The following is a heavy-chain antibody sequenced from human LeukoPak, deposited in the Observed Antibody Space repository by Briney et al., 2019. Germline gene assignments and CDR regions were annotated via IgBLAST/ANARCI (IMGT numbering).Heavy chain of an antibody. D-gene: IGHD6-19*01. CDR2: ISGSGSTK. Sequence: GGSLRLSCAASGFTFSSCQMNWVRQAPGKGLEWVSYISGSGSTKYYADSVKGRFTISRDNSKNTVSLQMNSLRAEDTAVYYCAKVGVMRRSGWFGGDYFDFWGQGTLVTVSS. J-gene: IGHJ4*02. V-gene: IGHV3-48*03. CDR3: AKVGVMRRSGWFGGDYFDF. CDR1: GFTFSSCQ.